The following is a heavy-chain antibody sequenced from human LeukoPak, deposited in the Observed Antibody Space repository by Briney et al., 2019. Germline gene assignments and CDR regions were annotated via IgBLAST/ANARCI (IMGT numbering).Heavy chain of an antibody. Sequence: GGSLRLSCAASGFTFSSHAMSWVRQAPGKGLEWVSAISGSGGSTYYTDSVKGRFTISRDNSKNTLYLQMNSLRAEDTAVYYCAKGWTGYHPPYYFDYWGQGTLVTVSS. J-gene: IGHJ4*02. CDR1: GFTFSSHA. D-gene: IGHD3/OR15-3a*01. V-gene: IGHV3-23*01. CDR2: ISGSGGST. CDR3: AKGWTGYHPPYYFDY.